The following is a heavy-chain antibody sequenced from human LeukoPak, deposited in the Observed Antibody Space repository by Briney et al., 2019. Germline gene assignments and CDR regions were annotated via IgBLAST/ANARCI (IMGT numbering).Heavy chain of an antibody. V-gene: IGHV1-8*01. D-gene: IGHD1-26*01. CDR3: ARTGMGGNVWIDS. CDR2: MNPNSGDA. Sequence: ASVKVSCKASGYTFTNYDINWVRQATGQGLEWMGWMNPNSGDADYAEKFKGRVTTTRDTSTSTAYMELTSLTSDDTAIFYCARTGMGGNVWIDSWGQGTLVTVSS. J-gene: IGHJ5*01. CDR1: GYTFTNYD.